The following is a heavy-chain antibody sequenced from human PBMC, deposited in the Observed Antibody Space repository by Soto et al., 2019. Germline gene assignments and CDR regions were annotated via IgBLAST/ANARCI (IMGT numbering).Heavy chain of an antibody. V-gene: IGHV4-59*01. Sequence: SETLSLTCTVSGGPINSYYWSWIRQPPGKGLEWIGYIYYSGSTNYNPSLKSRVTISVDTSKNQFSLKLSSVTAADTAVYYCAREGGVDTAMVLDYWGQGTLVTVSS. CDR3: AREGGVDTAMVLDY. CDR1: GGPINSYY. CDR2: IYYSGST. J-gene: IGHJ4*02. D-gene: IGHD5-18*01.